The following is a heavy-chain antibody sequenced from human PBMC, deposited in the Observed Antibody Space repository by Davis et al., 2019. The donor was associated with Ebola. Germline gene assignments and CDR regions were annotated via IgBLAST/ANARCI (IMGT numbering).Heavy chain of an antibody. CDR1: GDSISSSNW. Sequence: SETLSLTCAVSGDSISSSNWWSWVRQPPGKGLEWIGEIYHSGSTNYNPSLKSRVTMSVDKSKNQFSLKLSSVTAADTAVYYCARDYYDSSGYLYYFDYWGQGTLVTVSS. V-gene: IGHV4-4*02. J-gene: IGHJ4*02. D-gene: IGHD3-22*01. CDR3: ARDYYDSSGYLYYFDY. CDR2: IYHSGST.